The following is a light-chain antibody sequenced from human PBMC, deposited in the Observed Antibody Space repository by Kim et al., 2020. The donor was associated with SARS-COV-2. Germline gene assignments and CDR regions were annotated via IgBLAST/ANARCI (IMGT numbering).Light chain of an antibody. CDR2: AAS. Sequence: ASVGDRVTITCRARQGISNYLAWDQQKPGKVPKLPIYAASALQSGVPSRCSGSGSGTDFTLTITSLQPEDVAVYYCQQCQGAPCTFGRGTKVDIK. CDR1: QGISNY. CDR3: QQCQGAPCT. V-gene: IGKV1-27*01. J-gene: IGKJ1*01.